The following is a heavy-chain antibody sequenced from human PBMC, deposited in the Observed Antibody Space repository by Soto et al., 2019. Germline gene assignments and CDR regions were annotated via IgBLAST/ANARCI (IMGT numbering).Heavy chain of an antibody. CDR3: AREHYDFWSGYYNPLYYFDY. V-gene: IGHV6-1*01. J-gene: IGHJ4*02. Sequence: PSQTLSLTCAISGDSVSSNSAAWNWIRQSPSRGLEWLGRTYYRSKWYNDYAVSVKSRITINPDTSKNQFSLQLNSVTPEDTAVYYCAREHYDFWSGYYNPLYYFDYWGQATLVTVSS. CDR2: TYYRSKWYN. CDR1: GDSVSSNSAA. D-gene: IGHD3-3*01.